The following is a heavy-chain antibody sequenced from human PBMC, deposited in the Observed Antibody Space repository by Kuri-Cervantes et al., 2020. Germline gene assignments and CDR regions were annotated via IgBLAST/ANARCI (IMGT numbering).Heavy chain of an antibody. Sequence: GESLKISCAASGFTFGSYSMNWVRQAPGKGLEWVSSISSSSSYIYYADSVKGRFIISRDNAKNSLYLQMNSLRAEDTAVYYCARSGDYEGDASDIWGQGTMVTVSS. CDR3: ARSGDYEGDASDI. J-gene: IGHJ3*02. CDR2: ISSSSSYI. CDR1: GFTFGSYS. V-gene: IGHV3-21*01. D-gene: IGHD4-17*01.